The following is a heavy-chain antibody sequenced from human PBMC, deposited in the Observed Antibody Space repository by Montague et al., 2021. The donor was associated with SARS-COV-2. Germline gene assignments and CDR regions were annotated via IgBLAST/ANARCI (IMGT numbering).Heavy chain of an antibody. D-gene: IGHD2-2*02. CDR3: ARLRDGVVPSPILGIGPYFTYYYMDV. Sequence: SETLPLTCAVHGGSFSGYYWNWIRQRPGKGLEWIGEINHGGSTNYNPSLKNRLTISTDTSKNQFSLKLTSVAATDTAVYYCARLRDGVVPSPILGIGPYFTYYYMDVWAKGTTVTVS. CDR1: GGSFSGYY. V-gene: IGHV4-34*01. J-gene: IGHJ6*03. CDR2: INHGGST.